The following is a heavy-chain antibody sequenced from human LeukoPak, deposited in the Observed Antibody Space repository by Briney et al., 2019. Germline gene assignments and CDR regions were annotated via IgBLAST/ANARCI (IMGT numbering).Heavy chain of an antibody. J-gene: IGHJ4*02. CDR1: GFTLSSYW. CDR2: IKQDGSEN. D-gene: IGHD6-13*01. CDR3: ARVSPMYSSGWYGPHLDY. Sequence: GGSLRLSCAASGFTLSSYWMSWVRQAPGKGLEWVANIKQDGSENYSVDSVKGRFTISRDNAKNSLYLQMSSLRADDTAVYYCARVSPMYSSGWYGPHLDYWGQGTLVTVSS. V-gene: IGHV3-7*01.